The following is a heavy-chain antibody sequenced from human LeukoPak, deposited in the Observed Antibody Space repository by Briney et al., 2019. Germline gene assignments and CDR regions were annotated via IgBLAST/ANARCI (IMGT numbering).Heavy chain of an antibody. V-gene: IGHV3-30-3*01. D-gene: IGHD3-10*01. CDR3: ARDLYGSFDY. Sequence: GGSLRLSCAASGFTFSSYAMHWVRQAPGKGLEWVAVISYDGSNKYYADSVEGRFTISRDNSKNTLYLQMNSLRAEDTAVYYCARDLYGSFDYWGQGTLVTVSS. CDR1: GFTFSSYA. CDR2: ISYDGSNK. J-gene: IGHJ4*02.